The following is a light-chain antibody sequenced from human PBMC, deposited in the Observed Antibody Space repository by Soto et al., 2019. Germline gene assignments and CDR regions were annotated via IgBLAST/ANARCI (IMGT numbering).Light chain of an antibody. CDR1: QRISNY. V-gene: IGKV1-39*01. CDR3: QQSYSTPHT. J-gene: IGKJ2*01. CDR2: AAS. Sequence: DIQMTQSPSSLSASVGDRVTITCRASQRISNYLNWYQQKPGKAPKLLIYAASSLQSGVPSRFSASESGTDFTLTNSSLQPEDFATYYCQQSYSTPHTFGQGTKVDIK.